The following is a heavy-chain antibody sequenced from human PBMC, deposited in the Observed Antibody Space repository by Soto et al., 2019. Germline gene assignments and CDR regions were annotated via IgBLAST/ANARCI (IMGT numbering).Heavy chain of an antibody. V-gene: IGHV4-39*01. D-gene: IGHD3-3*01. CDR1: GGSISSSSYY. CDR3: ARMGDFWSGPGELDP. CDR2: VYYNGFT. Sequence: SEPLSLTCTVSGGSISSSSYYWGWIRQSPGKGLEWIGSVYYNGFTYYNPSLKSRVTISVDTSKNQFSLKLTSVTAADTAVYYCARMGDFWSGPGELDPWGQGTLVTVSS. J-gene: IGHJ5*02.